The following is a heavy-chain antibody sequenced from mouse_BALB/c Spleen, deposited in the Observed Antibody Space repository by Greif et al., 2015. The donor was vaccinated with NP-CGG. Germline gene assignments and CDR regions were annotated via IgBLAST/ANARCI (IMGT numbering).Heavy chain of an antibody. CDR3: ARGADYYGSSYGYFDV. Sequence: QVQLQQSRAELVRPGSSVKISCKASGYAFSSYWMNWVKQRPGQGLEWIGQIYPGDGDTNYNGKFKGKATLTADKSSSTAYMQLSSLTSEDSAVYFCARGADYYGSSYGYFDVWGAGTTVTVSS. V-gene: IGHV1-80*01. D-gene: IGHD1-1*01. CDR1: GYAFSSYW. J-gene: IGHJ1*01. CDR2: IYPGDGDT.